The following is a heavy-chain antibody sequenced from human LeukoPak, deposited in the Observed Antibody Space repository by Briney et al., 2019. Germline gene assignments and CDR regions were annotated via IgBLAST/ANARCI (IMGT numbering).Heavy chain of an antibody. J-gene: IGHJ6*03. D-gene: IGHD1-1*01. V-gene: IGHV3-7*01. CDR2: IKQDGSEK. CDR3: ARGASGHSSNWNFPYYYYYMDV. CDR1: GGSISSYY. Sequence: ETLSLTCTVSGGSISSYYWSWIRQPPGKGLEWVANIKQDGSEKYYVDSVKGRFTISRDNAKNSLYLQMNSLRDDDTAMYYCARGASGHSSNWNFPYYYYYMDVWGKGTTVTISS.